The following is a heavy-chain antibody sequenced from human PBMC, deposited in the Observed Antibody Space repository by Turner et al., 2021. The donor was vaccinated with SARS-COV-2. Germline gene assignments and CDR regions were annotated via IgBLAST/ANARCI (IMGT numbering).Heavy chain of an antibody. CDR2: IDSSGST. V-gene: IGHV4-39*01. D-gene: IGHD2-15*01. CDR3: ARRGDGGKSFDY. CDR1: GAAISSIIYY. J-gene: IGHJ4*02. Sequence: QLQLQESGPGLVKPSETLSLTCTVSGAAISSIIYYWGWIRQPPGKGLEWIGTIDSSGSTYYNPSLKSRVTISVDASKNQFSLKLSSVTAADTAVYYCARRGDGGKSFDYWGQGTLVTVSS.